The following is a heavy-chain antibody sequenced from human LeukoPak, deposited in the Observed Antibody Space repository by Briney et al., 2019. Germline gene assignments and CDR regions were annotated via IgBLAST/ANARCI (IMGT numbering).Heavy chain of an antibody. CDR1: GFTFSSYE. Sequence: GGSLRLSCAASGFTFSSYEMDWVRQAPGKGLEWVSYISSSGSTIYYADSVKGRFTISRDNAKNSPYLQMNSLRAEDTAVYYCARVANYYDSSGYVWGGDYFDYWGQGTLVTVSS. CDR3: ARVANYYDSSGYVWGGDYFDY. D-gene: IGHD3-22*01. J-gene: IGHJ4*02. V-gene: IGHV3-48*03. CDR2: ISSSGSTI.